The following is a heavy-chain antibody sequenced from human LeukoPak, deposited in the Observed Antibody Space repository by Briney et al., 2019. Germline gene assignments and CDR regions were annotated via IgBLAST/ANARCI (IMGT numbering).Heavy chain of an antibody. Sequence: ASVKVSCKASGYTFTSYYMHWVRQAPGQGLGWMGIINPSGGSTSYAQKFQGRVTMTRDTSTSTVYMELSSLRSEDTAVYYCARGQYYYDSSGYTFDYWGQGTLVTVSS. D-gene: IGHD3-22*01. J-gene: IGHJ4*02. CDR1: GYTFTSYY. CDR2: INPSGGST. CDR3: ARGQYYYDSSGYTFDY. V-gene: IGHV1-46*01.